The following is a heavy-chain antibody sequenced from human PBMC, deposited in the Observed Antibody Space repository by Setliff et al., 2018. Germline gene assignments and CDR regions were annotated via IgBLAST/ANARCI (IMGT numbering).Heavy chain of an antibody. CDR1: GGSISSGNYY. D-gene: IGHD2-15*01. V-gene: IGHV4-31*03. CDR3: ARGHCSSGECPNYFDP. CDR2: IYYSGNT. J-gene: IGHJ5*02. Sequence: SETLSLTCRVSGGSISSGNYYWGLIRQPPGKGLEWIAYIYYSGNTYYNPSLKSRVTISVDTSKNQFSLKINSVTAADTAVYYCARGHCSSGECPNYFDPWGQGTQVTVSS.